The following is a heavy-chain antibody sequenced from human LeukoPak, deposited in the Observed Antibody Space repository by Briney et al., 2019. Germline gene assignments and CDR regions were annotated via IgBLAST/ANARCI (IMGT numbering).Heavy chain of an antibody. Sequence: GGSLRLSRAASGFTFRSYAMSWVRQAPGRGLEWVSAISGSGGSTYYADSVKGRFTISRDNSKNTLYLQMNGLRAEDTAVYYCAKVDSSSWYYWYFDLWGRGTLVTVSS. CDR2: ISGSGGST. V-gene: IGHV3-23*01. D-gene: IGHD6-13*01. CDR3: AKVDSSSWYYWYFDL. J-gene: IGHJ2*01. CDR1: GFTFRSYA.